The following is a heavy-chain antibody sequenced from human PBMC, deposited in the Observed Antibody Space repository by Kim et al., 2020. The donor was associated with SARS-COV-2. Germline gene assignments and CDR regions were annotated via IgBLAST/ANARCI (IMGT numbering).Heavy chain of an antibody. Sequence: SETLSLTCTVSGGSISSSSYYWGWIRQPPGKGLEWIGSIYYSGSTYYNPSLKSRVTISVDTSKNQFSLKLSSVTAADTAVYYCASRAGFLWSSGAFDIWGQGTMVTVSS. CDR2: IYYSGST. CDR3: ASRAGFLWSSGAFDI. V-gene: IGHV4-39*01. CDR1: GGSISSSSYY. D-gene: IGHD3-3*01. J-gene: IGHJ3*02.